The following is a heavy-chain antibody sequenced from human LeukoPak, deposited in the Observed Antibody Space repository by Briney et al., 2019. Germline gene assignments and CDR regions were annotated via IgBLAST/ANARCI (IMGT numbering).Heavy chain of an antibody. J-gene: IGHJ4*02. Sequence: KASETLSLTWTVSGGSISSSSYYWGWIRQPPGKGLEWIGSIYYSGSTYYNPSLKSRVTISVDTSKNQFSLKLSSVTAADTAVYYCARGDYEIDYWGQGTLVTVSS. CDR2: IYYSGST. D-gene: IGHD3-22*01. CDR1: GGSISSSSYY. CDR3: ARGDYEIDY. V-gene: IGHV4-39*07.